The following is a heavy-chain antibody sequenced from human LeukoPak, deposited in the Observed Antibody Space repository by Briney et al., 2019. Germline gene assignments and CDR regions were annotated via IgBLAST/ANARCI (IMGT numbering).Heavy chain of an antibody. CDR2: IKSGGTA. V-gene: IGHV3-15*01. J-gene: IGHJ6*01. CDR3: TTVRWSGEMDV. CDR1: GFAFSNAW. Sequence: KPGGSLRLSCVASGFAFSNAWMTWVRQAPGKGLEWVGRIKSGGTADYDAPVKGRFTISRDDSEKTVYLQMNNLENEDTAVYYCTTVRWSGEMDVWGEGTTVSVSS.